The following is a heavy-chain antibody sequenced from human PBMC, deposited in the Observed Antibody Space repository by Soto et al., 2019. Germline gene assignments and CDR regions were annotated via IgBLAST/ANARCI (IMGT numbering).Heavy chain of an antibody. CDR1: GYTFTSYC. V-gene: IGHV1-18*01. D-gene: IGHD1-20*01. Sequence: ASVKVSCKASGYTFTSYCISWVRQAPGQGLEWMGRISAYNGNTNYAQKLQGRVTMTTDTSTSTAYMELRSLRYDDTAVYYCASNWNPQIYYYYMDVWGKGTTVTVSS. CDR2: ISAYNGNT. CDR3: ASNWNPQIYYYYMDV. J-gene: IGHJ6*03.